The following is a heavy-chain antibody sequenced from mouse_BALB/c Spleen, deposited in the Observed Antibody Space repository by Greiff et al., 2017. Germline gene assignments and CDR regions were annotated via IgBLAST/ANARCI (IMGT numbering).Heavy chain of an antibody. Sequence: ESGPSLVKPSQTLSLTCSVTGDSITSGYWNWIRKFPGNKLEYMGYISYSGSTYYNPSLKSRISITRDTSKNQYYLQLNSVTTEDTATYYCARCYYYGSSPAWFAYWGQGTLVTVSA. D-gene: IGHD1-1*01. CDR3: ARCYYYGSSPAWFAY. J-gene: IGHJ3*01. V-gene: IGHV3-8*02. CDR2: ISYSGST. CDR1: GDSITSGY.